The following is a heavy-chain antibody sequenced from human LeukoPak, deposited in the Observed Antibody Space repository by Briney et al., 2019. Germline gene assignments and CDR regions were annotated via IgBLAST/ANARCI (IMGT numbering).Heavy chain of an antibody. CDR2: ISYDGSNK. V-gene: IGHV3-30-3*01. D-gene: IGHD6-13*01. CDR3: ARDHSSSWYNY. Sequence: PGGSLRLSCAASGFTFSSYAMHWVRQAPGKGLEWVAVISYDGSNKYYADSVKGRFTISRDNSKNTLYLQMNSLRAEDTAVYYCARDHSSSWYNYWGQGTLVTVSS. CDR1: GFTFSSYA. J-gene: IGHJ4*02.